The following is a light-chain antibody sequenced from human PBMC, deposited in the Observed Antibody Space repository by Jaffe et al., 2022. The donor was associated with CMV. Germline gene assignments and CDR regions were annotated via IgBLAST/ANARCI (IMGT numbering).Light chain of an antibody. V-gene: IGKV1-39*01. CDR1: QNINNY. J-gene: IGKJ1*01. CDR2: AAA. Sequence: DIQMTQSPSSLSASVGDRVTITCRASQNINNYLNWYQQEQGKAPKLLIFAAASLQSGVPSRFSGSGSGTEFTLTISSLQPEDFATYYCQQSYNSPRTFGQGTTVEIK. CDR3: QQSYNSPRT.